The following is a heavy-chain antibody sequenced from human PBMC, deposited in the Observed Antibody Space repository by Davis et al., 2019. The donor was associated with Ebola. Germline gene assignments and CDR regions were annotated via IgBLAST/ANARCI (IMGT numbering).Heavy chain of an antibody. V-gene: IGHV3-48*02. CDR1: GFTFSSYS. J-gene: IGHJ3*02. D-gene: IGHD1-26*01. CDR2: ISSSSSTI. CDR3: ARDRVSGSYSTYDAFDI. Sequence: LSLTCAASGFTFSSYSMNWVRQAPGKGLEWVSYISSSSSTIYYADSVKGRFTISRDNAKNSLYLQMNSLRDEDTAVYYCARDRVSGSYSTYDAFDIWGQGTMVTVSS.